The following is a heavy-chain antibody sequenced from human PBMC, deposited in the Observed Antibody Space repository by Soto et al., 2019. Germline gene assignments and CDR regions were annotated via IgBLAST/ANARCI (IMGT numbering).Heavy chain of an antibody. CDR3: ARRALDPSGHYYPYNWFDS. Sequence: TGGSLRLSCAASGFTFSNYAMHWVRQAPGKGLEWVALTSYDGNNEYYTDSVKGRFTISRDNSKNTLFLQMNSPRPEDTATYFCARRALDPSGHYYPYNWFDSWGQGTQVTVSS. D-gene: IGHD3-22*01. J-gene: IGHJ5*01. CDR2: TSYDGNNE. CDR1: GFTFSNYA. V-gene: IGHV3-30*03.